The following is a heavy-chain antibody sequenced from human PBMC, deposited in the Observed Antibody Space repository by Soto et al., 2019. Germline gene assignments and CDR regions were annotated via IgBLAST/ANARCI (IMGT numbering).Heavy chain of an antibody. D-gene: IGHD3-10*01. J-gene: IGHJ4*02. CDR2: ISGSDGST. V-gene: IGHV3-23*01. CDR1: GFTFSNYP. CDR3: AKSPQNPLGRVWFGEF. Sequence: EVQLLESGGGLVQPGGSLRLSCAASGFTFSNYPMSWVRQAPGKGLEWVSGISGSDGSTFYADSVKGRFTISRDNSKNPMELQMNSLSAEDTAVYYCAKSPQNPLGRVWFGEFWGQGTLVTVSS.